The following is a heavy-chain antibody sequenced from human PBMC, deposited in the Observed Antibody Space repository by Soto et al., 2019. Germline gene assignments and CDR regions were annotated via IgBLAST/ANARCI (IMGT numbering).Heavy chain of an antibody. V-gene: IGHV3-13*04. CDR3: ARGPWPRADSSGFYYYFDY. J-gene: IGHJ4*02. CDR2: IGTAGDT. Sequence: EVQLVESGGGLVQPGGSLRLSCAASGFTFSTHDMHWVRQATGKGLEWVSAIGTAGDTYYPDSVKGRFAISRENAKNSLYLQVNSLRVGDTAVYYCARGPWPRADSSGFYYYFDYWGQGTLVTVSS. D-gene: IGHD3-22*01. CDR1: GFTFSTHD.